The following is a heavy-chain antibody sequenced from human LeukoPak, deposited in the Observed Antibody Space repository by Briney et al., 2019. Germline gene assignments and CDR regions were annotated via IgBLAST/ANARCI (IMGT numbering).Heavy chain of an antibody. CDR1: GFTFSSYS. Sequence: GGSLRLSCAASGFTFSSYSMNWVRQAPGKGLEWVSYISSSGSTIYYADSVKGRFTISRDNAKNSLYLQMNSLRAEDTAVYYCATFVYDYVWGSYHDAFDIWGQGTMVTVSS. CDR2: ISSSGSTI. D-gene: IGHD3-16*02. CDR3: ATFVYDYVWGSYHDAFDI. J-gene: IGHJ3*02. V-gene: IGHV3-48*04.